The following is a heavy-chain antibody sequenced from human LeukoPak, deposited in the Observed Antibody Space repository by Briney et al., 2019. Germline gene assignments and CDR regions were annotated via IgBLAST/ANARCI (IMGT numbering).Heavy chain of an antibody. CDR1: GGSISSYY. Sequence: SETLSLTCTVSGGSISSYYWSWIRQPPGKGLEWIGYIYYSGSTNYNPSLKSRVTISVDTSKNQFSLKLSSVTAADTAVYYCASAAGWRDYYFDYWGQGTLVTVSS. J-gene: IGHJ4*02. D-gene: IGHD6-19*01. CDR3: ASAAGWRDYYFDY. CDR2: IYYSGST. V-gene: IGHV4-59*01.